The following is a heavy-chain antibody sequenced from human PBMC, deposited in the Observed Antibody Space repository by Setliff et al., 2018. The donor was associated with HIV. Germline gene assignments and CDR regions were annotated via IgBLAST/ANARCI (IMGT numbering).Heavy chain of an antibody. CDR3: ARRSGYAEDY. J-gene: IGHJ4*02. CDR2: IIHSGGT. Sequence: PSETLSLTCRVSSGSISGYYWSWVRQPPGKGLEWIGEIIHSGGTNYNPSLKSRVTISVDTSKNQFSLKLSSVTAADTAVYYCARRSGYAEDYWGQGTLVTVSS. D-gene: IGHD5-12*01. V-gene: IGHV4-34*12. CDR1: SGSISGYY.